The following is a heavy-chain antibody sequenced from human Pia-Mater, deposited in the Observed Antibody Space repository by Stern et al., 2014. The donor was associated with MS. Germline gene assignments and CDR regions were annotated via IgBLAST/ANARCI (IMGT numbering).Heavy chain of an antibody. V-gene: IGHV1-58*02. CDR1: GITFSHSA. D-gene: IGHD5-18*01. CDR3: ASERYTYYDDQQPPGGFDP. Sequence: VQLVESGPEVKKPGTSVKVSCKASGITFSHSAIQWLRQARGQRPEWIGWVVVFNGDVNYAPRFQERVTITRDMSTSTVYMELRSLKSEDTAIYYCASERYTYYDDQQPPGGFDPWGQGTLVTVSS. CDR2: VVVFNGDV. J-gene: IGHJ5*02.